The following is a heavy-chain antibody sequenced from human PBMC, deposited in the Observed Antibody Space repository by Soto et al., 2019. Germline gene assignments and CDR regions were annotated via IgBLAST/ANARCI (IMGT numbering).Heavy chain of an antibody. CDR1: GCSISSFY. CDR2: IHYTGST. Sequence: SGTLSLTCTSSGCSISSFYWGWVRQPPGEGLEWIGYIHYTGSTDYNPSLKSRVTISVNASKNQFSLKLISVTAADTAVYYCARHFCSGSGCYYFDYWGQGTLVTVSS. CDR3: ARHFCSGSGCYYFDY. V-gene: IGHV4-59*08. D-gene: IGHD2-15*01. J-gene: IGHJ4*02.